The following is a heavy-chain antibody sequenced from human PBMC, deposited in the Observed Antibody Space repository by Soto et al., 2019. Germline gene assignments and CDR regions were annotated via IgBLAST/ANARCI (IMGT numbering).Heavy chain of an antibody. J-gene: IGHJ4*02. CDR3: ATTSKLLAAAGTEWVY. CDR1: GYTFTSYG. Sequence: ASVKVSCKASGYTFTSYGISWVRQAPGQGLEWMGWISAYNGNTNYAQKLQGRVTMPTDTSTSTAYMELRSLRSDDTAVYYCATTSKLLAAAGTEWVYWGQGTLVTVSA. CDR2: ISAYNGNT. V-gene: IGHV1-18*04. D-gene: IGHD6-13*01.